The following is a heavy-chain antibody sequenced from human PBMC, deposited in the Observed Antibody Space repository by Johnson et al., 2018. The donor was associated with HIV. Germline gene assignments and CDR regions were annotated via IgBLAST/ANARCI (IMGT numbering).Heavy chain of an antibody. CDR2: IGTAGDT. Sequence: VQLVESGGGLVQPGGSLRLSCAASGFTFSSYDMHWVRQATGKGLEWVSAIGTAGDTYYPGSVKGRFTISRDNSKNTFYLQMNSLRVEDTAVYYCAKVGTGYTSSSVGAFDIWGQGTMVTVSS. CDR3: AKVGTGYTSSSVGAFDI. J-gene: IGHJ3*02. D-gene: IGHD6-19*01. V-gene: IGHV3-13*01. CDR1: GFTFSSYD.